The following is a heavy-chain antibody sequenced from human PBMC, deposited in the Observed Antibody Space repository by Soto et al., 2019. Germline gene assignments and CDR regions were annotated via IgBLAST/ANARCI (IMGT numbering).Heavy chain of an antibody. CDR1: GFTFSSYS. V-gene: IGHV3-48*02. D-gene: IGHD7-27*01. CDR3: AREGRGLATGGYYFDY. J-gene: IGHJ4*02. CDR2: ISSSSSTI. Sequence: GGSLRLSCAASGFTFSSYSMNWVRQAPGKGLEWVSYISSSSSTIYYADSVKGRFTISRDNAKNSLYLQMNSLRDEDTVVYYWAREGRGLATGGYYFDYWGQGTLVTVSS.